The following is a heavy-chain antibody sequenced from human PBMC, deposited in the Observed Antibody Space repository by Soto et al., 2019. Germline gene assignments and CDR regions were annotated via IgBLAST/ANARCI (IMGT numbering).Heavy chain of an antibody. D-gene: IGHD1-26*01. CDR1: GGSISSYY. V-gene: IGHV4-59*01. J-gene: IGHJ6*02. Sequence: PSETLSLTCTVSGGSISSYYWSWIRQPPGKGLEWIGYIYYSGSTNYNPSPKSRVTISVDTSKNQFSLKLSSVTAADTAVYYCARGWGAFGYYYYGMDVWGQGTTVTVSS. CDR3: ARGWGAFGYYYYGMDV. CDR2: IYYSGST.